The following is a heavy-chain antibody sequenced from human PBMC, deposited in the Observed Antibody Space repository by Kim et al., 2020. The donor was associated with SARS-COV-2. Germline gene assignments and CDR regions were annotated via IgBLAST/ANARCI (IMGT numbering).Heavy chain of an antibody. CDR2: ISWNSRSI. D-gene: IGHD2-15*01. V-gene: IGHV3-9*01. Sequence: GGSLRLSCVGSGFDFEHYAMYWVRQGPGKGLQWVSTISWNSRSISYSDSVRGRFTISRDNFGKSLYLQMTSLRPEDTALYFCAKGRAATGTIYEMEVWGHGTSVPVSS. CDR3: AKGRAATGTIYEMEV. CDR1: GFDFEHYA. J-gene: IGHJ6*02.